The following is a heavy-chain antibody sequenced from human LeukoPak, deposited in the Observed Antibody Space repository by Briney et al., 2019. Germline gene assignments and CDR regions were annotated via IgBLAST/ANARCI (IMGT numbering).Heavy chain of an antibody. V-gene: IGHV3-33*01. CDR2: IWYDGSNK. D-gene: IGHD3-22*01. Sequence: GGSLRLSCAASGFTFSSYGMHWVRQAPGKGLEGVAVIWYDGSNKYYADSVKGRFTISRDNSKNTLYLQMNSLRAEDTAVYYCARDVGYDSSGPSSYWGEGTLVTVSS. CDR3: ARDVGYDSSGPSSY. CDR1: GFTFSSYG. J-gene: IGHJ4*02.